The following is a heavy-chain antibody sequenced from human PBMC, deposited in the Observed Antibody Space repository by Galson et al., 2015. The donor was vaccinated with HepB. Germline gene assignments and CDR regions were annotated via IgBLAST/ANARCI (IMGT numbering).Heavy chain of an antibody. D-gene: IGHD6-13*01. V-gene: IGHV4-59*01. Sequence: TLSLTCAVSGASISGYYWSWIRQPPGKGLEWLGYIYHTGNTNYNPSLRGRVTISLDTSKDQISLKVNSVTAADTAMYYCARGFRGSWYFNFDFWGLGTLVAVSS. CDR2: IYHTGNT. J-gene: IGHJ4*02. CDR1: GASISGYY. CDR3: ARGFRGSWYFNFDF.